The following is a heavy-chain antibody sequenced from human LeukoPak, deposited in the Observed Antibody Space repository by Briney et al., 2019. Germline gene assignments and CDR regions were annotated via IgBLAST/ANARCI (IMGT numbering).Heavy chain of an antibody. V-gene: IGHV3-7*01. CDR1: EFTFRAFW. Sequence: GGSLRLSCAASEFTFRAFWMSWVRQAPGKGLEWVANINQDGSRKHYVDSVKGRFTVSRDNAENSLYLQTNSLRAEDTAVYYCSALLGDATIFDLWGQGTLVTVSS. CDR2: INQDGSRK. D-gene: IGHD3-16*01. J-gene: IGHJ4*02. CDR3: SALLGDATIFDL.